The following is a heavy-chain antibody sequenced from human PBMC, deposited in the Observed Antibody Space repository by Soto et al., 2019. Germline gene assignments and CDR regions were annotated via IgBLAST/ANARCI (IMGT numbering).Heavy chain of an antibody. CDR2: INPSGGST. D-gene: IGHD3-10*01. Sequence: ASVKVSGKASGYTFTSYYMHWVRQAPGQGLEWMGIINPSGGSTSYAQKFQGRVTMTRDTSTSTVYMELSSLRSEDTAVYYCARGDGSGSYYNVPYDAFDIWGQGTMVTVSS. CDR1: GYTFTSYY. CDR3: ARGDGSGSYYNVPYDAFDI. J-gene: IGHJ3*02. V-gene: IGHV1-46*01.